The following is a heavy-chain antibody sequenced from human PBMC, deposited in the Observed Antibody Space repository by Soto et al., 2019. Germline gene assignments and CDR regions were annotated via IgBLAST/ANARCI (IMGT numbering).Heavy chain of an antibody. CDR1: GASISSGGYY. D-gene: IGHD3-16*01. CDR2: IYNSGPT. V-gene: IGHV4-31*03. Sequence: QVQLQESGPGLVKPSQTLTLTCTVSGASISSGGYYWSWIRQHPGKGLEWIGYIYNSGPTYYNPPFKSRVTISVDASKNTFSLKVTSVSAADTAVYYCARDGAVRYAMDVWGHGTTVTVSS. J-gene: IGHJ6*02. CDR3: ARDGAVRYAMDV.